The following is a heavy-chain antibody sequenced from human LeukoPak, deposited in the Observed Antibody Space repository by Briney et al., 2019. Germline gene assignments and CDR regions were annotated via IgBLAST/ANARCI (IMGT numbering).Heavy chain of an antibody. Sequence: ASVKVSCKASGYTFTGYYMHWVRQAPGQGLEWMGWISAYNGNTNYAQKLQGRVTMTTDTSTSTAYMELRSLRSDDTAVYYCARDRKAITMIVVVDYWGQGTLVTVSS. CDR3: ARDRKAITMIVVVDY. D-gene: IGHD3-22*01. V-gene: IGHV1-18*04. CDR2: ISAYNGNT. CDR1: GYTFTGYY. J-gene: IGHJ4*02.